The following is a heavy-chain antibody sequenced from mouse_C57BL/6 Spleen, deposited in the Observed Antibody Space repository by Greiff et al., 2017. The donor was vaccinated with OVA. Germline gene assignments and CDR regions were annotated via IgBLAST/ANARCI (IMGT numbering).Heavy chain of an antibody. D-gene: IGHD1-1*01. CDR2: INPNYGTT. J-gene: IGHJ3*01. CDR1: GYSFTDYN. CDR3: ARGRDYYGSRAWFAY. V-gene: IGHV1-39*01. Sequence: EVKLVESGPELVKPGASVKISCKASGYSFTDYNMNWVKQSNGKSLEWIGVINPNYGTTSYNQKFKGKATLTVDQSSSTAYMQLNSLTSEDSAVYYCARGRDYYGSRAWFAYWGQGTLVTVSA.